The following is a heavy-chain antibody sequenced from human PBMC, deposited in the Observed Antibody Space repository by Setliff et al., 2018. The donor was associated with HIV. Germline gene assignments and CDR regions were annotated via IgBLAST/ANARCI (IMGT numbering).Heavy chain of an antibody. D-gene: IGHD6-19*01. V-gene: IGHV4-34*01. CDR1: GGSFSGYY. J-gene: IGHJ4*02. CDR3: AKAGSGWYEFDS. CDR2: INHSGST. Sequence: SETLSLTCAVYGGSFSGYYWSWIRQPPGKGLEWIGEINHSGSTNYNPSLKSRVTISRDNSMNTLYLQIDSLRPDDTAMYYCAKAGSGWYEFDSWGQGTLVTVSS.